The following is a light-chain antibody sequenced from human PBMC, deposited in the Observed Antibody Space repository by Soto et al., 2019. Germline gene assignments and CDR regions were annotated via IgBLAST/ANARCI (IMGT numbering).Light chain of an antibody. V-gene: IGKV3-15*01. J-gene: IGKJ1*01. Sequence: EIVVTHSPATLSVSPVERATLSCRASQIVSSNLAGYQHKPGQAPRLLIYGASTRATGIPARFSGSGSGTGFRLGINRLHWEHFAVYYAKQYNGWHRTFAEGTK. CDR2: GAS. CDR1: QIVSSN. CDR3: KQYNGWHRT.